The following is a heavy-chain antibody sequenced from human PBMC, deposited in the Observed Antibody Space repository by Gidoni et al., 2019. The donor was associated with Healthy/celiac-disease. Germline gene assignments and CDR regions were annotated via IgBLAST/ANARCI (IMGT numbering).Heavy chain of an antibody. CDR1: CFTFSSSA. D-gene: IGHD4-17*01. V-gene: IGHV3-23*01. CDR2: ISGSGGST. J-gene: IGHJ4*02. CDR3: AKGPYYGDHDY. Sequence: EVPLLESGGGLVQPGGSLRLSCAASCFTFSSSAMSWVRQAPGKGLEWVSAISGSGGSTYYADAVKGRFTISRDNSKNTLYLQMNSLRAEDTAVYYCAKGPYYGDHDYWGQGTLVTVSS.